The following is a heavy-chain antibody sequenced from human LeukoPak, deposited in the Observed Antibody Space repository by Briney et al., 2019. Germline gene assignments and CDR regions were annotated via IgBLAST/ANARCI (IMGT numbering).Heavy chain of an antibody. V-gene: IGHV3-23*01. CDR2: VSGSGDRT. Sequence: GGSLRLSCAASGFTFSNYAMSWVRQAPGKGLEWISAVSGSGDRTYYAGSVKGRFTISRDNSKNIVYLRMNSLRAENTAVYFCANSRGYGSGNLWGQGTLVTVSS. J-gene: IGHJ4*02. CDR1: GFTFSNYA. CDR3: ANSRGYGSGNL. D-gene: IGHD3-10*01.